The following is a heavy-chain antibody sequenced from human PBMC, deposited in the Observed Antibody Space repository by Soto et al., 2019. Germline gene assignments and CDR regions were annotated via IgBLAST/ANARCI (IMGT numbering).Heavy chain of an antibody. Sequence: QITLKESGPTLVRPTQTLTLTCTFSGLSLSTSGLGVGWIRQPPGKALEWLALIYWNDDKRYSPSLKAMLTITKDTSKNQVVLTMTNMDPVDTATYYCAHRPSGWYLFDYWGQGTLVTVSS. J-gene: IGHJ4*02. CDR3: AHRPSGWYLFDY. V-gene: IGHV2-5*01. CDR1: GLSLSTSGLG. D-gene: IGHD6-19*01. CDR2: IYWNDDK.